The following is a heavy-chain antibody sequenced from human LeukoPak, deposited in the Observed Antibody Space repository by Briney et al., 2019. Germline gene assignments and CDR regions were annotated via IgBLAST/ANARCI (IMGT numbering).Heavy chain of an antibody. D-gene: IGHD5-12*01. CDR1: GYTFTSYD. CDR3: ARGGYRGYDLKGDGDDY. CDR2: MNPNSGNT. Sequence: ASVKVFCKSSGYTFTSYDINWVRQATGQGLEWMGWMNPNSGNTGYAQKFQGRVTLTRNTSISTAYMELSSLRSEDTAVYYCARGGYRGYDLKGDGDDYWGQGTLVTVSS. V-gene: IGHV1-8*01. J-gene: IGHJ4*02.